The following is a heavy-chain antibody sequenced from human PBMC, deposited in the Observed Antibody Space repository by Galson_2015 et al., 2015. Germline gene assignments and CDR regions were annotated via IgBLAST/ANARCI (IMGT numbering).Heavy chain of an antibody. Sequence: SLRLSCAASGFTFSSYAMSWVRQAPGKGLEWVSAISGSGGSTYYADSVKGRFTISRDNSKNTLYLQMNSLRAEDTAVYYCAKDHLVVDYYYYYGMDVWGQGTTVTVSS. V-gene: IGHV3-23*01. CDR2: ISGSGGST. CDR3: AKDHLVVDYYYYYGMDV. J-gene: IGHJ6*02. D-gene: IGHD2-15*01. CDR1: GFTFSSYA.